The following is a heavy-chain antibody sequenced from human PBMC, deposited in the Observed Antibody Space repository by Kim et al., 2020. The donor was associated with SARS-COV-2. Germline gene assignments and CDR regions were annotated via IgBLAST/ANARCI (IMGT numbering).Heavy chain of an antibody. Sequence: SETLSLTCTVSGGSISSYYWSWIRQPPGKGLEWIGYIYYSGSTNYNPSLKRRVTISVDTSKNQFSLKLSSVTAADTAVYYCARVPGLARNWNDRDYYMDVWGQGTTVTVSS. CDR1: GGSISSYY. CDR2: IYYSGST. V-gene: IGHV4-59*01. J-gene: IGHJ6*03. CDR3: ARVPGLARNWNDRDYYMDV. D-gene: IGHD1-20*01.